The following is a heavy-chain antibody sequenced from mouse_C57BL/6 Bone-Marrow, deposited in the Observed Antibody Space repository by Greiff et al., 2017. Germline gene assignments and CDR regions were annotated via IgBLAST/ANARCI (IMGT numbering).Heavy chain of an antibody. CDR3: TTRTYYSNYSWYFDV. CDR2: IDPEDGDT. CDR1: GFNIKDYY. J-gene: IGHJ1*03. V-gene: IGHV14-1*01. D-gene: IGHD2-5*01. Sequence: VQLQQSGAELVRPGASVKLSCTASGFNIKDYYMHWVKQRPEQGLEWIGRIDPEDGDTEYAPKFQGKATMTADTSSNTAYLQLSSLTSEDTAVYYCTTRTYYSNYSWYFDVWGTGTTVTVSS.